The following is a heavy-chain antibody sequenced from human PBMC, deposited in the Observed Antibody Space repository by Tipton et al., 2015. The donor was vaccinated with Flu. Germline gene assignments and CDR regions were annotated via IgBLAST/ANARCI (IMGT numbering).Heavy chain of an antibody. CDR3: ARGGVVVANWFDP. Sequence: TLSPTCTVSGGFISSGSYYWSWIRQRAGKGLEWIGRIYTSGSTNYNPSLKSRATISLDTSKNQFSLKRSSVTAADTAVYYCARGGVVVANWFDPWSQKTLVTVSS. V-gene: IGHV4-61*02. J-gene: IGHJ5*02. CDR1: GGFISSGSYY. D-gene: IGHD2-15*01. CDR2: IYTSGST.